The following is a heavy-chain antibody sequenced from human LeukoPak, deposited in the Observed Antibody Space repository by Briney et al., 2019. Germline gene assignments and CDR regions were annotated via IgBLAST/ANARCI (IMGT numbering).Heavy chain of an antibody. CDR3: ARFTVVDTDMGYYYYYYMDV. Sequence: SETLSLTCTVSGGSVSSGSYYWSWIRQPAGKGLEWIGRIYTSGSTDYNPSLKSRVTISVDTSKNQFSLKLSSVTAADTAVYYCARFTVVDTDMGYYYYYYMDVWGKGTTVTVSS. CDR2: IYTSGST. D-gene: IGHD5-18*01. CDR1: GGSVSSGSYY. V-gene: IGHV4-61*02. J-gene: IGHJ6*03.